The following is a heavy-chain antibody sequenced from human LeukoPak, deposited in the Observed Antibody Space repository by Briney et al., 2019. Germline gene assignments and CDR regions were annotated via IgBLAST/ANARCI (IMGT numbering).Heavy chain of an antibody. CDR3: ARLEIEWLHAFDI. Sequence: SETLSLTCTVSGGSISSYYWSWIRQPPGKGLEWIGCIYTSGSTNYNPSLKSRAPISVETSKNQFSLKLSSVTAADTAVYYCARLEIEWLHAFDIWGQGTMVTVSS. CDR1: GGSISSYY. J-gene: IGHJ3*02. D-gene: IGHD3-3*01. CDR2: IYTSGST. V-gene: IGHV4-4*09.